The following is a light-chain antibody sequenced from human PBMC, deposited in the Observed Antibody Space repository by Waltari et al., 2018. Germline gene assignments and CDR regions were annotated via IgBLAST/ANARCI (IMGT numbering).Light chain of an antibody. Sequence: QSVLTQPPSMSGAPGQRVTISCIGNSSNIGAGYDVHWYQQLPGTGPKLLIYANINRPSGVPDRFSGSKSGTSASLAITGLQAEDEADYYGQSYDSSLSTSVIFGGGTKLTVL. J-gene: IGLJ2*01. V-gene: IGLV1-40*01. CDR1: SSNIGAGYD. CDR2: ANI. CDR3: QSYDSSLSTSVI.